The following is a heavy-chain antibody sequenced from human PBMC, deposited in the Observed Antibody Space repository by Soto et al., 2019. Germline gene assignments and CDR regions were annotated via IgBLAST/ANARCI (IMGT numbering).Heavy chain of an antibody. CDR2: ISGSDGST. CDR1: GGPFSNYA. D-gene: IGHD1-20*01. CDR3: AKGGANSYNHIYYFDY. Sequence: GGSLRLSCVASGGPFSNYAMSWVRQAPGKGLEWVSGISGSDGSTHYADSVKGRFTISRDISKNTLYLQMNSLRAEDTAVYYCAKGGANSYNHIYYFDYWGQGTLVTVSS. V-gene: IGHV3-23*01. J-gene: IGHJ4*02.